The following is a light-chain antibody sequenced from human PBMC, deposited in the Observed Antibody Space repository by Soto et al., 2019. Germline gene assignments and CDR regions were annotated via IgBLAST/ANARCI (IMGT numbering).Light chain of an antibody. V-gene: IGKV3-20*01. J-gene: IGKJ1*01. Sequence: EIVLTQSPGTLSLSPGERATLSCRASQSVDSNYLGWYQQKPGQAPRLLIYAASSRATGIPDRFSGGWSGTDFTLTISRLEPEAFAVYYCQLYYSGMFGQGTKVDIK. CDR2: AAS. CDR3: QLYYSGM. CDR1: QSVDSNY.